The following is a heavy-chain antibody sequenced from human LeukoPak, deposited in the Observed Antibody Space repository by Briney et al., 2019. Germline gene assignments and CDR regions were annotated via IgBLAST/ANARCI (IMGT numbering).Heavy chain of an antibody. Sequence: SQTLSLTCAVSGGSTSSGGYSWSWIRQPPGKGLEWIGYIYHSGSTYYNPSLKSRVTISVDRSKNQFSPKLSSVTAADTAVYYCARQYDSSGYRLAFDIWGQGTMVTVSS. V-gene: IGHV4-30-2*01. D-gene: IGHD3-22*01. CDR1: GGSTSSGGYS. CDR2: IYHSGST. CDR3: ARQYDSSGYRLAFDI. J-gene: IGHJ3*02.